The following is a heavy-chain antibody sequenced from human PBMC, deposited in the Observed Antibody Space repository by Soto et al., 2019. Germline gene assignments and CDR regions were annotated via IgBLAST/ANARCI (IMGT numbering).Heavy chain of an antibody. CDR1: GFTFSSYE. D-gene: IGHD6-13*01. Sequence: EVQLVESGGGLVQPGGSLRLSCAASGFTFSSYEMNWVRQAPGKGLEWVSYISSSGSTIYYADSVKGRFTISRDNAKNSLYLQMNSLSAEDTAVYYCARVPYSSSWPNDYWGQGTLVTVSS. V-gene: IGHV3-48*03. J-gene: IGHJ4*02. CDR2: ISSSGSTI. CDR3: ARVPYSSSWPNDY.